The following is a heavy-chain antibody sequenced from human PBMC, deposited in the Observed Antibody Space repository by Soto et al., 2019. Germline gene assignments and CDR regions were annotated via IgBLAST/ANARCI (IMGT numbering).Heavy chain of an antibody. Sequence: EVQLVESGGDLIQPGGSLRLSCAASGFTFSTYWMHWVRQAPGKGLVWVSRINSDGSSTRYADSVKGRFNISRDNAEKTLYFQMNSLRAEDTGVDYCTRERDGMDVWGQGTTVTVSS. CDR2: INSDGSST. CDR3: TRERDGMDV. J-gene: IGHJ6*02. CDR1: GFTFSTYW. V-gene: IGHV3-74*01.